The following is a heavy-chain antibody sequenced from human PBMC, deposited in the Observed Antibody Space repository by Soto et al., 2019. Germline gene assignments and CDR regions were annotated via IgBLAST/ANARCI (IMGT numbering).Heavy chain of an antibody. Sequence: QVHLQESGPGLVKPSETLSLTCTVSGASISSNYWSWIRQPPGKGLEWIGYIYYSGSTNYNPSLKSRVTISVDTSKNQFSLNLSSVTAADTAVYYCPKFYCSSTSCTAFDYWGQGTLVTVSS. CDR3: PKFYCSSTSCTAFDY. J-gene: IGHJ4*02. D-gene: IGHD2-2*01. V-gene: IGHV4-59*01. CDR2: IYYSGST. CDR1: GASISSNY.